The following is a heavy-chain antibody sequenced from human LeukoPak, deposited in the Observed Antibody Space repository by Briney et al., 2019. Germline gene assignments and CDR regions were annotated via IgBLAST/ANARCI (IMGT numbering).Heavy chain of an antibody. V-gene: IGHV3-74*01. CDR1: GFTFSSYR. CDR2: INSDGSST. CDR3: AKSESSSWLYFFDY. Sequence: GGSLRLSCAASGFTFSSYRMHWVRQAPGKGLVWVSRINSDGSSTSYADSVKGRFTISRDNSKNTLYLQMNSLRAEDTALYYCAKSESSSWLYFFDYWGQGTLVTVSS. D-gene: IGHD6-13*01. J-gene: IGHJ4*02.